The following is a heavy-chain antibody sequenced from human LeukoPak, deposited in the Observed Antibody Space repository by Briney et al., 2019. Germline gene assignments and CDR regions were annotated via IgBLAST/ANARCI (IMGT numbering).Heavy chain of an antibody. J-gene: IGHJ4*02. Sequence: GGSLRPSCAASGFTFSIYAMSWVRQAPGKGLEWVSAISGSGGGTYYADSVKGRFTISRDNSKNTLYLQMNSLRAEDTAVYYCAKGSVYGDFDYWGQGTLVLVSS. CDR1: GFTFSIYA. CDR2: ISGSGGGT. D-gene: IGHD4-17*01. CDR3: AKGSVYGDFDY. V-gene: IGHV3-23*01.